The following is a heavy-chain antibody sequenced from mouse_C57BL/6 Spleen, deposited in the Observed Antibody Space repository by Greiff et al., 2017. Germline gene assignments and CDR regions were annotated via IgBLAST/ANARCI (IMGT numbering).Heavy chain of an antibody. CDR1: GYAFSSYW. J-gene: IGHJ3*01. CDR2: IYPGDGDT. D-gene: IGHD4-1*01. CDR3: ARSWDSWFAY. V-gene: IGHV1-80*01. Sequence: LKESGASVKISCKASGYAFSSYWMNWVKQRPGKGLEWIGQIYPGDGDTNYNGKFKGKATLTADKSSSTAYMQLSSLTSEDSAVYFCARSWDSWFAYWGQGTLVTVSA.